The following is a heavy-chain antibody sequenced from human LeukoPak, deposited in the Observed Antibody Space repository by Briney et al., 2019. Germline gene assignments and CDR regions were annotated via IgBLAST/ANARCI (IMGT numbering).Heavy chain of an antibody. V-gene: IGHV3-64*01. CDR3: TRRFGGHSGWAGYHDS. CDR2: IRSDGSST. CDR1: GFSFSAYT. D-gene: IGHD6-19*01. J-gene: IGHJ4*02. Sequence: PGGSLRLSCVASGFSFSAYTMRWVRQAPGKGLEYVSAIRSDGSSTFQPNSVKGRFTISRDNSKSTLYLQMGSLRAEDTAVYYCTRRFGGHSGWAGYHDSWGQGTLVTVSS.